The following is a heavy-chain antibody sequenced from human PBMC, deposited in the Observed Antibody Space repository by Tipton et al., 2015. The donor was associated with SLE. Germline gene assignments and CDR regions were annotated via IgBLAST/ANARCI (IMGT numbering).Heavy chain of an antibody. J-gene: IGHJ4*02. CDR1: GYSISSGYY. Sequence: TLSLTCAVSGYSISSGYYWGWIRQPPGKGLEWIGSIYHSGSTYYNPSLKSRVTISVDTSKNQFSLKLSSVTAADTAVYYCAGDSTELDRFGWWGQGTLVTVSS. CDR2: IYHSGST. D-gene: IGHD1-1*01. CDR3: AGDSTELDRFGW. V-gene: IGHV4-38-2*02.